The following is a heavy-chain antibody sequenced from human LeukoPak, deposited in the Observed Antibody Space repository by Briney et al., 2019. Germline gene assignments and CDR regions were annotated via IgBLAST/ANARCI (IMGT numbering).Heavy chain of an antibody. D-gene: IGHD3-22*01. Sequence: LRLSCAASGFTFSDYYMSWIRQPPGKGLEWIGYIYYSGSTNYNPSLKSRVTISVDTSKNQFSLKLSSVTAADTAVYYCARSRDSSGYYSAAVDAFDIWGQGTMVTVSS. CDR1: GFTFSDYY. J-gene: IGHJ3*02. CDR3: ARSRDSSGYYSAAVDAFDI. V-gene: IGHV4-59*01. CDR2: IYYSGST.